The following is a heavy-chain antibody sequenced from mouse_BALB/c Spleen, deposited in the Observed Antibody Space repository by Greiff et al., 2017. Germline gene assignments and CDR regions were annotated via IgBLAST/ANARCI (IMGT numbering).Heavy chain of an antibody. D-gene: IGHD2-14*01. V-gene: IGHV2-9*02. J-gene: IGHJ1*01. Sequence: VQLVESGPGLVAPSQSLSITCTVSGFSLTSYGVHWVRQPPGKGLEWLGVIWAGGSTNYNSALMSRLSISKDNSKSQVFLKMNSLQTDDTAMYYCARDAYRYSWYFDVWGAGTTVTVSS. CDR1: GFSLTSYG. CDR3: ARDAYRYSWYFDV. CDR2: IWAGGST.